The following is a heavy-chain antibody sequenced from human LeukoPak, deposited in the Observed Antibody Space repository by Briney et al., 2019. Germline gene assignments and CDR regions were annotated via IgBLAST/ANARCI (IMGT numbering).Heavy chain of an antibody. D-gene: IGHD2-15*01. CDR2: INHGGST. J-gene: IGHJ4*02. CDR3: ARGPHCSGGSCYSPAFDY. CDR1: GASFSGYY. V-gene: IGHV4-34*01. Sequence: SETLSLTCAVYGASFSGYYWSWVRQPPGKGLEWLGEINHGGSTNYNPSLKSRVTMSVDTSKNQVSLKVTSVTAADTAVYCCARGPHCSGGSCYSPAFDYWGQGTLVTVSS.